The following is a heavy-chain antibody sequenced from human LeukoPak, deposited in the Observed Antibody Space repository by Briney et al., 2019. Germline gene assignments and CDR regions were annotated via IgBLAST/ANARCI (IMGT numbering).Heavy chain of an antibody. CDR1: GYTFINYG. J-gene: IGHJ4*02. D-gene: IGHD2-15*01. Sequence: ASVKVSCKASGYTFINYGIIWVRQAPGQGLEWMGWMSTYNGNTNYAQKLQGRVTMTTDTSTSTAYMELRSLRSDDTAVYYCARDLLYCSGGSCYGYWGQGTLVTVSS. CDR3: ARDLLYCSGGSCYGY. V-gene: IGHV1-18*01. CDR2: MSTYNGNT.